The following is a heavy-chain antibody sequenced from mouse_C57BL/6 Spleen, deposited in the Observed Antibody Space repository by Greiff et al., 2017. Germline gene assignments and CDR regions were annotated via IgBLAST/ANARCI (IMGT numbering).Heavy chain of an antibody. CDR1: GYTFTDYY. J-gene: IGHJ2*01. V-gene: IGHV1-19*01. CDR3: ARREITTVVAPFDY. Sequence: SGPVLVKPGASVKMSCKASGYTFTDYYMNWVKQSHGKSLEWIGVINPYNGGTSYNQKFKGKATLTVDKSSSTAYMELNSLTSEDSAVYYCARREITTVVAPFDYWGQGTTLTVSS. D-gene: IGHD1-1*01. CDR2: INPYNGGT.